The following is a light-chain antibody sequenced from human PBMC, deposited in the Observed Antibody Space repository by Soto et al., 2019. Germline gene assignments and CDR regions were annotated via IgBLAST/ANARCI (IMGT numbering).Light chain of an antibody. CDR3: QQYNSYSPT. CDR1: QSISVW. J-gene: IGKJ1*01. V-gene: IGKV1-5*03. CDR2: KAS. Sequence: DIQMTQSPSTLSASVGDRVTITCRASQSISVWLAWYQQKAGKAPNLLIYKASRLESGVPSRFSGSGSETEFTLTISGLQPGDSATYYCQQYNSYSPTFGQGPRWKSN.